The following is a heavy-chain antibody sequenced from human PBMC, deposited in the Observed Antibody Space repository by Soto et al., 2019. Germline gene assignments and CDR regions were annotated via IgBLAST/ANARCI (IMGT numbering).Heavy chain of an antibody. Sequence: LRLSCAASGFTFTTYTMSWVRQAPGKGLEWVSAISGSGGRPSYADSVQGRFFISRDNSKSTLYLQMNSLRAEDTAIYYFAITMVRGVTAYYYYLDVWGKGTTFTVPS. J-gene: IGHJ6*03. CDR2: ISGSGGRP. CDR1: GFTFTTYT. V-gene: IGHV3-23*01. D-gene: IGHD3-10*01. CDR3: AITMVRGVTAYYYYLDV.